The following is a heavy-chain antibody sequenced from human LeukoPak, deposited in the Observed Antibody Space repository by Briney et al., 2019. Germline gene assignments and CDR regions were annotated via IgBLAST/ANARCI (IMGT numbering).Heavy chain of an antibody. CDR2: INHSVST. Sequence: EWIGEINHSVSTNYNPSLKSRVTLSVDTSKNQFSLKLSSVTAADTAVYYCARPPGHAQFDPWGQGTLVTVSS. V-gene: IGHV4-34*01. J-gene: IGHJ5*02. CDR3: ARPPGHAQFDP.